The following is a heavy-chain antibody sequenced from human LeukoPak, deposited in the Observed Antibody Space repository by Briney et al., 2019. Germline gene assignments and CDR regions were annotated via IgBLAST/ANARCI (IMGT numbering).Heavy chain of an antibody. CDR1: GYSISSGYY. CDR3: ASRYYGSGSYYNHDY. J-gene: IGHJ4*02. Sequence: PSETLSLTCTVSGYSISSGYYWGWIRQPPGKGLEWIGSIYHSGSTYYNPSLKSRVTISVDTSKNQFSLKLSSVTAADTAVYYCASRYYGSGSYYNHDYWGQGTLVTVSS. CDR2: IYHSGST. V-gene: IGHV4-38-2*02. D-gene: IGHD3-10*01.